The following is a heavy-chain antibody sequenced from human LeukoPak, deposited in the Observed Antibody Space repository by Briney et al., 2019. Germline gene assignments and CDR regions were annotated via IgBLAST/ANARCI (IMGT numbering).Heavy chain of an antibody. Sequence: ASVKVSCKASGYTFTSYGISWARQAPGQGLEWMGWISAYNGNTNYAQKLQGRVTMTTDTSTSTAYMELRSLRSDDTAVYYCARPVGSSSWYLSAFDIWGKGTMVTVSS. CDR2: ISAYNGNT. J-gene: IGHJ3*02. V-gene: IGHV1-18*01. D-gene: IGHD6-13*01. CDR1: GYTFTSYG. CDR3: ARPVGSSSWYLSAFDI.